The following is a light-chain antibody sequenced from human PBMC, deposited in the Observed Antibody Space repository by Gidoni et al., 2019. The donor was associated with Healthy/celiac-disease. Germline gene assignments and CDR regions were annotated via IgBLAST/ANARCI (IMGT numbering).Light chain of an antibody. CDR3: QQYKNYSWT. Sequence: DIQMPQSPSPLSASVGDRVTITCRASQSISSWLAWYQQKPGKAPKLLIYYGSSLESGVPSRFSGSGSGTEFTLTISSLEPDDFATYYCQQYKNYSWTFGQGTKVEIK. CDR1: QSISSW. V-gene: IGKV1-5*01. J-gene: IGKJ1*01. CDR2: YGS.